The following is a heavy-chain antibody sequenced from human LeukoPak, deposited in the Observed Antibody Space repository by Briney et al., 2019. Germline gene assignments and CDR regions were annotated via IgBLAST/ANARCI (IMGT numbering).Heavy chain of an antibody. Sequence: SQTLSLTCAVSGGSISSGGYSWSWIRQPPGMGLEWIGYIYHSGSTYYNPSLKRRVTISVDRSKNQFSLKLSSVTAADTAVYYCARPLRGGYDYWGQGTLVTVSS. CDR1: GGSISSGGYS. V-gene: IGHV4-30-2*01. CDR2: IYHSGST. CDR3: ARPLRGGYDY. J-gene: IGHJ4*02. D-gene: IGHD5-24*01.